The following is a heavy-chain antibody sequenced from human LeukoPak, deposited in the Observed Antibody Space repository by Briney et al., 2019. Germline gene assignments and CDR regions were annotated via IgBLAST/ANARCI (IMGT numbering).Heavy chain of an antibody. CDR2: IIPIFGTA. CDR1: GGTFSSYA. Sequence: GSSVKVSCKASGGTFSSYAISWVRQAPGQGLEWMGRIIPIFGTANYAQKFQGRVTITTDESTSTAYMELSSLRSEDTAVYYCAGHDNPPAAGWLDPWGQGTLVTVSS. J-gene: IGHJ5*02. CDR3: AGHDNPPAAGWLDP. D-gene: IGHD5-12*01. V-gene: IGHV1-69*05.